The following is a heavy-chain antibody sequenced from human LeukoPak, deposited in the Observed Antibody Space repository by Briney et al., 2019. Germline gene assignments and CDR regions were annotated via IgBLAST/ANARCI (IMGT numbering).Heavy chain of an antibody. V-gene: IGHV4-59*01. D-gene: IGHD3-22*01. CDR2: IYYSGST. CDR3: ARDWGIRDSSGYNHYYYYGMDV. J-gene: IGHJ6*02. CDR1: GGSISSYY. Sequence: SETLSLTCTVSGGSISSYYWSWIRQPPGKGLEWIGYIYYSGSTNYNPSLKSRVTISVDTSKNQFSLKLSSVTAADTAVYYCARDWGIRDSSGYNHYYYYGMDVWGQGTTVTVSS.